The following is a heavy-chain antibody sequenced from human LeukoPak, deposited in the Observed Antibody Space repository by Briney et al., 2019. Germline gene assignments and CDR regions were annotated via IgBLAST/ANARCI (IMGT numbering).Heavy chain of an antibody. CDR1: GYTFTSYG. J-gene: IGHJ4*02. Sequence: GASVKVSCKAPGYTFTSYGISWVRQAPGQGLEWMGWISVYNGNTNYAQKFQGRVTMTTDTSTSTAYMELRSLRSDDTAVYYCARDLGSGWQRNFDYWGQGTLVTVSS. CDR2: ISVYNGNT. CDR3: ARDLGSGWQRNFDY. D-gene: IGHD6-19*01. V-gene: IGHV1-18*01.